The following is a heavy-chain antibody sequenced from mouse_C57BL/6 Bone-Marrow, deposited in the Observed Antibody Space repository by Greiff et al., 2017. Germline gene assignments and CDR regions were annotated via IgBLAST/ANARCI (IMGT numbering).Heavy chain of an antibody. J-gene: IGHJ2*01. Sequence: QVQLKESGAELARPGASVKLSCKASGYTFTSYGISWVKQRTGQGLEWIGEIYPRSGNTYYNEKFKGKATLTADKSSSTAYMELRSLTSEDSAVYFCARRKITTVFDYWGKGTTLTVSS. CDR3: ARRKITTVFDY. CDR1: GYTFTSYG. CDR2: IYPRSGNT. D-gene: IGHD1-1*01. V-gene: IGHV1-81*01.